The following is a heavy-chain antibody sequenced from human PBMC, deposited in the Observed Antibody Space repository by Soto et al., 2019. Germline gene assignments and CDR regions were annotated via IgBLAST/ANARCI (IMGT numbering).Heavy chain of an antibody. V-gene: IGHV4-38-2*01. CDR2: IYHSGST. D-gene: IGHD6-19*01. CDR1: GYSISSGYY. CDR3: ARTGPSSGWNYYFDY. Sequence: LSLTCAVSGYSISSGYYWGWIRQPPGKGLEWIGSIYHSGSTYYNPSLKSRVTISVNTSKNQFSLKLSSVTAADTAVYYCARTGPSSGWNYYFDYWGQGTLVTVSS. J-gene: IGHJ4*02.